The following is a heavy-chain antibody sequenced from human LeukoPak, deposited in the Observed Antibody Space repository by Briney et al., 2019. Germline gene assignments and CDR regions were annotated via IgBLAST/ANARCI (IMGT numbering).Heavy chain of an antibody. CDR3: AKDEGGNTPFDY. CDR2: ISGSGGST. J-gene: IGHJ4*02. Sequence: PGGSLRLSCAASGFTFSSYAMSWVRQAPGKGLERVSAISGSGGSTYYADSVKGRFTISRDNSKNTLYLQMYSLRAEDTAVYYCAKDEGGNTPFDYWGQGTLVTVSS. V-gene: IGHV3-23*01. CDR1: GFTFSSYA. D-gene: IGHD4-23*01.